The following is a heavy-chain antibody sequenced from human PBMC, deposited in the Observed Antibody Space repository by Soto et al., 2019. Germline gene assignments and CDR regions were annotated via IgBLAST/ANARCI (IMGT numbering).Heavy chain of an antibody. J-gene: IGHJ3*02. CDR2: ISWNSGSI. CDR3: AKDMSYSSSFFDAFDI. D-gene: IGHD6-13*01. CDR1: GFTFDDYA. V-gene: IGHV3-9*01. Sequence: GGSLRLSCAASGFTFDDYAMHWVRQAPGKGLEWVSGISWNSGSIGYADSVKGRFTISRDNAKNSLYLQMNSLRAEDTALYYCAKDMSYSSSFFDAFDIWGQGTMVTVSS.